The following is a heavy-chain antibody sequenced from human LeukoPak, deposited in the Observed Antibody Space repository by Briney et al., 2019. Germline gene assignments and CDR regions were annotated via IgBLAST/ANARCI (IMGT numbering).Heavy chain of an antibody. J-gene: IGHJ3*01. CDR1: EFTFSSSV. CDR3: ARGAYYYNSGDAFDV. V-gene: IGHV3-7*01. CDR2: TKQDGSEK. D-gene: IGHD3-10*01. Sequence: GGSLRLSCAASEFTFSSSVMSWVRQAPGKGLEWVANTKQDGSEKYYVDSVKGRFTISRDNARNSLYLQMNSLRVEDTAVYYCARGAYYYNSGDAFDVWGQGTMVTVSS.